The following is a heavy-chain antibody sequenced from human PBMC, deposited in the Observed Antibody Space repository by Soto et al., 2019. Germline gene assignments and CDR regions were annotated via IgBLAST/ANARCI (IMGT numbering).Heavy chain of an antibody. Sequence: SETLSLTCTVSGGSISSGDYYWSWIRQPPGKGLEWIGYIYYSGSTYYNPSLKSRVTISVDTSKNQFSLKLSSVTAADTAVYYCARAYLSWEGGLVWFDPWGQGTLVTVSS. J-gene: IGHJ5*02. CDR2: IYYSGST. D-gene: IGHD6-13*01. CDR3: ARAYLSWEGGLVWFDP. V-gene: IGHV4-30-4*01. CDR1: GGSISSGDYY.